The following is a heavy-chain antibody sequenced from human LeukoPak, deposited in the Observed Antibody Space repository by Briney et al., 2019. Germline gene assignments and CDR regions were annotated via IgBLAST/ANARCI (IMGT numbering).Heavy chain of an antibody. Sequence: ASVKVSCKASGYTFTNYAMHWGRQAPGQRLEWMGWINAGNGNTKYSQEFQGRVTITRDTSASTAYMELSSLRSEDMAVYYCARVVKYRSGPLTDLLPYYFDYWGQGTLVTVSS. CDR3: ARVVKYRSGPLTDLLPYYFDY. V-gene: IGHV1-3*03. CDR2: INAGNGNT. CDR1: GYTFTNYA. D-gene: IGHD6-19*01. J-gene: IGHJ4*02.